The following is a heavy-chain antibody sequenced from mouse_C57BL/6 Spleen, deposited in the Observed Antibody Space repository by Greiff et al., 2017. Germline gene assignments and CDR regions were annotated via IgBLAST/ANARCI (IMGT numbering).Heavy chain of an antibody. Sequence: QVQLQQSGPELVKPGASVKLSCKASGYTFTSYDINWVKQRPGQGLEWIGWIYPRDGSTRYNEKFKGKATLTVDTSSSTAYRELHSLTSEDSAVYFCARAMYYGSSYDWYFEVWGTGTTVTVSS. V-gene: IGHV1-85*01. D-gene: IGHD1-1*01. CDR3: ARAMYYGSSYDWYFEV. CDR1: GYTFTSYD. CDR2: IYPRDGST. J-gene: IGHJ1*03.